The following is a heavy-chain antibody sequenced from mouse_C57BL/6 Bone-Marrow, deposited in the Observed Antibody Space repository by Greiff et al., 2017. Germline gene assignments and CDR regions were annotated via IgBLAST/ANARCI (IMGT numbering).Heavy chain of an antibody. CDR3: ARVLYYGLDY. CDR2: ISDGGSYT. J-gene: IGHJ2*01. Sequence: EVKLMESGGGLVKPGGSLKLSCAASGFTFSSYAMSWVRQTPEKRLEWVATISDGGSYTYYPDNVKGRFTISRDNAKNTRYLQMSPLKSEDTAMDYCARVLYYGLDYWGKGTTLTVSS. D-gene: IGHD1-1*01. V-gene: IGHV5-4*03. CDR1: GFTFSSYA.